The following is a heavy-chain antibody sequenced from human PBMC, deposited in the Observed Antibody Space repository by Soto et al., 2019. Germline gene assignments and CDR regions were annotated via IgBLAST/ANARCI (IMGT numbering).Heavy chain of an antibody. Sequence: EVQLLESGGGLVQPGGSLRLSCAASGFTFSSYAMSWVRQAPGKGLEWVSAISGSGSSTYYGDSVKGRFTISRDNSKNTVYLKMNSLRAEDTAVYYCAKDREIVATIVVYWGQGSLVTVAS. J-gene: IGHJ4*02. CDR1: GFTFSSYA. V-gene: IGHV3-23*01. D-gene: IGHD5-12*01. CDR3: AKDREIVATIVVY. CDR2: ISGSGSST.